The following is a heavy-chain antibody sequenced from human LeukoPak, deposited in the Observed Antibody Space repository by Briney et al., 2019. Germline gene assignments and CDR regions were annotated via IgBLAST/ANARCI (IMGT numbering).Heavy chain of an antibody. D-gene: IGHD3-9*01. Sequence: SETLSLTCAVSGGSISSSNWWSWVRQPPGKGLEWIGEIYHSGSTNYNPSLKSRVTISVDKSKNQFSLKLSSVTAADTAVYYCARRALRYFDWLLRRADKAWFDPWGQGTLVTVSS. CDR1: GGSISSSNW. V-gene: IGHV4-4*02. CDR2: IYHSGST. J-gene: IGHJ5*02. CDR3: ARRALRYFDWLLRRADKAWFDP.